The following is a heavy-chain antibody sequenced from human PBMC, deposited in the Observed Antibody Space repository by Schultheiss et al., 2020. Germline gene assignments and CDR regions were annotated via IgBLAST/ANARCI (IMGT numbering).Heavy chain of an antibody. D-gene: IGHD5-18*01. Sequence: GGSLRLSCAASGFTFSDYYMSWIRQAPGKGLEWVSYISSSGSTIYYADSVKGRFTISRDNAKNSLYLQMNSLRAEDTAVYYCARADTAMDPYFDYWGQGTLVTVSS. CDR2: ISSSGSTI. CDR3: ARADTAMDPYFDY. V-gene: IGHV3-11*01. CDR1: GFTFSDYY. J-gene: IGHJ4*02.